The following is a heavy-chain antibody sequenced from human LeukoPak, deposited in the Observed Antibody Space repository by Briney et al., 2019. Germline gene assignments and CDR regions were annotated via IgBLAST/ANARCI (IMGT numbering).Heavy chain of an antibody. J-gene: IGHJ4*02. CDR3: ARAAGVQQERRSPKPFDY. D-gene: IGHD1-1*01. CDR2: ISSSSSTI. Sequence: GGSLRLSCAASGFTFSSYSMNWVRQAPGKGLEWVSYISSSSSTIYYADSVKGRFTISRDNAKNSLYLQMNSLRAEDTAVYYCARAAGVQQERRSPKPFDYWGQGTLVTVSS. CDR1: GFTFSSYS. V-gene: IGHV3-48*01.